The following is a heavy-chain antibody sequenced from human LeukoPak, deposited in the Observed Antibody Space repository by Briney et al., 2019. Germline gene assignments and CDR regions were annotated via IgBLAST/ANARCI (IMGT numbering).Heavy chain of an antibody. Sequence: PGGSLRLSCAASGFTFNTYGMHWVRQAPGKGLEWVAYISYGGHSEYYLDSVKGRFTISRDNSKNTLYLQMKSLRAEDTAVYYCARGFGDGWEIDYWGQGTLVTVSS. CDR2: ISYGGHSE. CDR3: ARGFGDGWEIDY. J-gene: IGHJ4*02. D-gene: IGHD3-10*01. CDR1: GFTFNTYG. V-gene: IGHV3-30*03.